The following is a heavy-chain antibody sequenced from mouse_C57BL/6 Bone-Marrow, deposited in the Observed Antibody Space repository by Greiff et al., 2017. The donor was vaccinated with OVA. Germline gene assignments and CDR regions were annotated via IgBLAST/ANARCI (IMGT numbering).Heavy chain of an antibody. V-gene: IGHV1-81*01. Sequence: QVQLKESGAELARPGASVKLSCKASGYTFTSYGISWVTQRTGQGLEWIGEIYPRSGNTYYNEKFKGKATLTADKSSSTAYMELRSLTSEDSAVYFCARSGDYGSSYGAWFAYWGQGTLVTVSA. CDR3: ARSGDYGSSYGAWFAY. J-gene: IGHJ3*01. CDR2: IYPRSGNT. CDR1: GYTFTSYG. D-gene: IGHD1-1*01.